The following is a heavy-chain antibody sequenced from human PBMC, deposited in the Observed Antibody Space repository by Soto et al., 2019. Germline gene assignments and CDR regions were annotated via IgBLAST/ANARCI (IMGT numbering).Heavy chain of an antibody. V-gene: IGHV1-69*02. CDR2: IIPILGIA. D-gene: IGHD6-13*01. J-gene: IGHJ4*02. Sequence: QVQLVQSGAEVKKPGSSVKVSCKASGGTFSSYTISWVRQAPGQGLEWMGRIIPILGIANYAQKFQGRVTITAGKTTNTAYMELGILRSEDTGVYYCARARVAAAPVDYWGQGTLVTVSS. CDR3: ARARVAAAPVDY. CDR1: GGTFSSYT.